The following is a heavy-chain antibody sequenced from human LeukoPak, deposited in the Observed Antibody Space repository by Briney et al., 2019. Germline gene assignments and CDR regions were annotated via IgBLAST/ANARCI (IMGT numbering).Heavy chain of an antibody. D-gene: IGHD1-1*01. CDR1: GFTVSSNY. Sequence: HPGGSLRLACAASGFTVSSNYMSWVRQAPGEGLEWVSVIYSGGSTYYADSVKGRFTISRDNSKNTLYLQMNSLRAEDTAVYYCARAQRGTFDYWGQGTLVTVSS. CDR2: IYSGGST. J-gene: IGHJ4*02. V-gene: IGHV3-53*01. CDR3: ARAQRGTFDY.